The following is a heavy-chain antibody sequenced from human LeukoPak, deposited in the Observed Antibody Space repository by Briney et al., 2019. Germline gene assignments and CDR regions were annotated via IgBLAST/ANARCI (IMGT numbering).Heavy chain of an antibody. Sequence: GGSLRLSCAASGFTFDDYAMHWVRQAPGKGLEWVSGISWSSGSIAYADSVKGRFTISRDNAKNSLYLQMNSLRAEDTALYYCAKDKHGDPYYYFDYWGQGTLVTVSS. CDR2: ISWSSGSI. D-gene: IGHD4-17*01. V-gene: IGHV3-9*01. CDR3: AKDKHGDPYYYFDY. CDR1: GFTFDDYA. J-gene: IGHJ4*02.